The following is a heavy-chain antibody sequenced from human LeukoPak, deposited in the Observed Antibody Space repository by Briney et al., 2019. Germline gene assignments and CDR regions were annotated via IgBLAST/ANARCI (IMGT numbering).Heavy chain of an antibody. Sequence: PGGSLRLSCAASRFTFSSYGMIWVRQAPGKGLEWVSAIFADGGDRYADSVKGRFTISRDNSKNTLYLQMNSLTAEDTAVYYCAKDPNGDYVGAFDFWGQGTMVTVSS. J-gene: IGHJ3*01. V-gene: IGHV3-23*01. CDR2: IFADGGD. CDR3: AKDPNGDYVGAFDF. CDR1: RFTFSSYG. D-gene: IGHD4-17*01.